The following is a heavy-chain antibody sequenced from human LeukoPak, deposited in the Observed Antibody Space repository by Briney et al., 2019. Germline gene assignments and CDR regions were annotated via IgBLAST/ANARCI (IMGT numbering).Heavy chain of an antibody. V-gene: IGHV3-11*04. CDR1: DFTFSDYY. J-gene: IGHJ3*02. D-gene: IGHD3-10*01. Sequence: PGGSLRLSCAASDFTFSDYYMSWIRQAPGKGLEWVSYISSSGSTIYYADSMKGRFTISRDNAKNSLYLQMNSLRAEDTAVYYCAREWFGELLGEAFDIWGQGTMVTVSS. CDR2: ISSSGSTI. CDR3: AREWFGELLGEAFDI.